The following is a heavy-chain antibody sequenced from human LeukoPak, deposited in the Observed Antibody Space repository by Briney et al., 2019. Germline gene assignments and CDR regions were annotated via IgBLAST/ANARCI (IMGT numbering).Heavy chain of an antibody. CDR1: GFTFSSYA. CDR2: ISYDGSNK. CDR3: ARQDGRLQEWGGDWFDP. V-gene: IGHV3-30-3*01. Sequence: GGSLRLSCAASGFTFSSYAMHWVRQAPGKGLEWVAVISYDGSNKYYADSVKGRFTISRDNSKNTLYLQMNSLRAEDTAVYYCARQDGRLQEWGGDWFDPWGQGTLVTVSS. J-gene: IGHJ5*02. D-gene: IGHD4-11*01.